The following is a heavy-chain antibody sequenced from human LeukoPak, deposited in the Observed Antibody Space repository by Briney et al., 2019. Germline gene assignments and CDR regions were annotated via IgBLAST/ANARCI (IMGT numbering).Heavy chain of an antibody. J-gene: IGHJ3*02. D-gene: IGHD3-3*01. CDR3: ARPEYYDDAFDI. CDR2: IIPIFGTA. CDR1: GGTFSSYA. V-gene: IGHV1-69*05. Sequence: ASMKVSCKASGGTFSSYAISWVRQAPGQGLEWMGGIIPIFGTANYAQKFQGRVTITTDESTSTAYMELSSLRSEDTAVYYCARPEYYDDAFDIWGQGTMVTVSS.